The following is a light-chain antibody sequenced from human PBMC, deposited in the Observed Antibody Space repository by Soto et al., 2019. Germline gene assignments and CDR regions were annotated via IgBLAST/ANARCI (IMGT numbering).Light chain of an antibody. Sequence: QPVLTQPPSASGTPGQRVTISCSGSSSNIGSNTVNWYQQLPGTAPKLLIYSNNQRPSGVPDRFSGSKSGTSASLAISGRQSEDEADYYCAAWDDSLNGPVFGTGTKLTVL. CDR2: SNN. CDR1: SSNIGSNT. V-gene: IGLV1-44*01. CDR3: AAWDDSLNGPV. J-gene: IGLJ1*01.